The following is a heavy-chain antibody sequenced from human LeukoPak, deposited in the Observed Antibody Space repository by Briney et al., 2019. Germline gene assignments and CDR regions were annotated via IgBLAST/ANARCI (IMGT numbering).Heavy chain of an antibody. Sequence: GGTLRLSCAASGFTFSSYGMSWVRQAPGKGLEWVSAISGSGGSTYYADSVKGRFTISRDNSKNTLYLQMNGLRAEDTAVYYCARKTDSGGQGDYWGPGTLVTVSS. V-gene: IGHV3-23*01. J-gene: IGHJ4*02. CDR1: GFTFSSYG. CDR2: ISGSGGST. D-gene: IGHD3-22*01. CDR3: ARKTDSGGQGDY.